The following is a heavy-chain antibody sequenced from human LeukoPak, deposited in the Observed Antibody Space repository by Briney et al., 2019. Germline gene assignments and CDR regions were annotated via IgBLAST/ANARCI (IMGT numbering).Heavy chain of an antibody. Sequence: PSETLSLTCTVSGGSISSYYWSWIRQPPGKGLEWIGYIYYSGSTNYNPSLKSRVTISVDTSKNQSSLKLSSVTAADTAVYYCARSQPLYYDFWSGYGYWFDPWGQGTLVTVSS. D-gene: IGHD3-3*01. CDR2: IYYSGST. V-gene: IGHV4-59*08. J-gene: IGHJ5*02. CDR3: ARSQPLYYDFWSGYGYWFDP. CDR1: GGSISSYY.